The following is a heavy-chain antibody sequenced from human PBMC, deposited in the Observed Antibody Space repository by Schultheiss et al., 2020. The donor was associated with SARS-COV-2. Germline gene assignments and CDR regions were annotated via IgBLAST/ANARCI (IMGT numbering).Heavy chain of an antibody. Sequence: SETLSLTCTVSGGSISSSSYYWGWIRQHPGKGLEWIGYIYYSGSTYYNPSLKSRVTISVDTSKNQFSLKLSSVTAADTAVYYCASSGPYDFWSGYHPPYFDYWGQGTLVTVSS. CDR3: ASSGPYDFWSGYHPPYFDY. CDR1: GGSISSSSYY. D-gene: IGHD3-3*01. V-gene: IGHV4-31*03. J-gene: IGHJ4*02. CDR2: IYYSGST.